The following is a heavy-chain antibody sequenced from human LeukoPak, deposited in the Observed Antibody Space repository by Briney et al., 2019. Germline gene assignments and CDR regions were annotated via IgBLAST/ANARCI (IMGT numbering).Heavy chain of an antibody. CDR2: IYSGGST. CDR1: GFTVSSNY. V-gene: IGHV3-53*01. J-gene: IGHJ4*02. CDR3: ARDAPDSGSHYTLSFDY. D-gene: IGHD1-26*01. Sequence: GSLRLSCAASGFTVSSNYMSWVRQAPGKGLEWVSVIYSGGSTYYADSVKGRFTISRDNSKNTLYLQMNSLRAEDTAVYYCARDAPDSGSHYTLSFDYWGRGTLVTVSS.